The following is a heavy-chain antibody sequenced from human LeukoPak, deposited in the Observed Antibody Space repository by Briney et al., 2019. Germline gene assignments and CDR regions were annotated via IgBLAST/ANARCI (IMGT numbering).Heavy chain of an antibody. D-gene: IGHD5-18*01. CDR2: FDPEDGET. CDR3: ATPSYRAMAPSCLYYYYGMDV. J-gene: IGHJ6*02. V-gene: IGHV1-24*01. Sequence: GASVKVSCKVSGYTLTELSMHWVRQAPGKGLEWMGGFDPEDGETIYAQKFQGRVTMTEDTSTDTAYMELSSLRSEDTAVYYCATPSYRAMAPSCLYYYYGMDVWGQGTTVTVSS. CDR1: GYTLTELS.